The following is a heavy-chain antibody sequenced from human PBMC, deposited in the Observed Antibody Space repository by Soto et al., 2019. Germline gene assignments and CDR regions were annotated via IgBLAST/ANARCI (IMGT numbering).Heavy chain of an antibody. CDR2: ISGSGGST. D-gene: IGHD3-10*01. Sequence: EVQLLESGGGLVQPGGSLRLSCAASGFTFSSDAMSWVRQAPGKGLEWVSAISGSGGSTYYADSVKGRFTISRDNSQNTLYLQMNSLRAEDTAVYYCVLWPPYYFDYWGQGTLVTVSS. CDR1: GFTFSSDA. J-gene: IGHJ4*02. V-gene: IGHV3-23*01. CDR3: VLWPPYYFDY.